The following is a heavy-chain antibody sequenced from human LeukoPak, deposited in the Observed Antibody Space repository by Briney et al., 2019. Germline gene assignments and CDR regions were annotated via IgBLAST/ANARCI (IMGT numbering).Heavy chain of an antibody. CDR1: GGSISSYY. CDR2: IYYGGST. V-gene: IGHV4-59*01. D-gene: IGHD3-10*01. Sequence: PSETLSLTCTVSGGSISSYYWSWIRQPPGKGLEWIGYIYYGGSTNYNPSLKSRVTISVDTSKNQFSLKLSSVTAADTAVYYCARAPRDYGSGSYLYYYFDYWGQGTLVTVSS. J-gene: IGHJ4*02. CDR3: ARAPRDYGSGSYLYYYFDY.